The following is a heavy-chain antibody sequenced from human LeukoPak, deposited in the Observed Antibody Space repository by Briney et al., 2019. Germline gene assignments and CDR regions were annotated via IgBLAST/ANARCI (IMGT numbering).Heavy chain of an antibody. CDR2: IIPVGNTI. CDR1: AFTFSAYY. D-gene: IGHD3-22*01. Sequence: PGGSLRLSCAPSAFTFSAYYMTWIRQAPGEGLEWVSYIIPVGNTIYYADSVKGRFTISRDNAMNSLYLEMNSLRAEDTAIYYCARGRNDYDSSGSQGPFDIWGQGTMVTVSS. CDR3: ARGRNDYDSSGSQGPFDI. V-gene: IGHV3-11*04. J-gene: IGHJ3*02.